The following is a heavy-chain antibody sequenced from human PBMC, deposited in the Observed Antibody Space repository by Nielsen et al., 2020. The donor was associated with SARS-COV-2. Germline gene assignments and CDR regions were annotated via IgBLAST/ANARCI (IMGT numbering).Heavy chain of an antibody. Sequence: WVRQAPGQGLEWMGWISAYNGNTNYAQKLQGRVTMTRDTSTSTVYMELSSLRSEDTAVYYCARGQPAQHWGQGTLVTVSS. D-gene: IGHD1-14*01. V-gene: IGHV1-18*01. J-gene: IGHJ1*01. CDR3: ARGQPAQH. CDR2: ISAYNGNT.